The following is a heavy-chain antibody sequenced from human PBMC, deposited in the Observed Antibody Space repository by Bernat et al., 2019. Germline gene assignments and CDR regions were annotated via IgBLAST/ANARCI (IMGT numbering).Heavy chain of an antibody. CDR2: IKQDGSEK. CDR3: ARRYHDITGYWYFDL. V-gene: IGHV3-7*01. Sequence: VQLVESGGGVVQPGRSLRLSCVASGFTFNFYGMHWVRQAPGKGLEWVANIKQDGSEKYYVDSVKGRFTISRDNAKNSLYLQMNSLRVEDTAVYYCARRYHDITGYWYFDLWGRGTLVTVSS. J-gene: IGHJ2*01. CDR1: GFTFNFYG. D-gene: IGHD3-22*01.